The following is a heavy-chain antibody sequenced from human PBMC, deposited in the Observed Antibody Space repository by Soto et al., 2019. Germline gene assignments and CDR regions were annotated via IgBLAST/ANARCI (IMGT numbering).Heavy chain of an antibody. CDR2: ISYSGTT. J-gene: IGHJ5*02. CDR1: RDSNTSSNNH. D-gene: IGHD5-18*01. V-gene: IGHV4-30-4*01. Sequence: TLSLTCTLSRDSNTSSNNHCPWFRHPPGEGLEWIGFISYSGTTSYSPSLKSRLAISLDTSKNQFSLSLSSVTAADTAVYYCARGRGYSYGLDPWGQGTLVTVS. CDR3: ARGRGYSYGLDP.